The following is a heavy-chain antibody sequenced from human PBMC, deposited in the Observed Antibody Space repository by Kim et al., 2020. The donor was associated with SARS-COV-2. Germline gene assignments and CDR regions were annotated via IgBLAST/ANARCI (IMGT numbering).Heavy chain of an antibody. CDR2: IYSGGST. CDR3: ASKKGYYGSGSYCCGMDV. CDR1: GFTVSSNY. J-gene: IGHJ6*04. Sequence: GGSLRLSCAASGFTVSSNYMSWVRQAPGKGLEWVSVIYSGGSTYYADSVKGRFTISRDNSKNTLYLQVNSLRAEDTAVDYCASKKGYYGSGSYCCGMDVWGKGTTVTVST. V-gene: IGHV3-66*01. D-gene: IGHD3-10*01.